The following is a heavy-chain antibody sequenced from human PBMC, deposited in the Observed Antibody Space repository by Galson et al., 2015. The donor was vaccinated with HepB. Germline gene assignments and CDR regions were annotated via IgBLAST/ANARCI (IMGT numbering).Heavy chain of an antibody. D-gene: IGHD6-13*01. CDR1: GFTFSDYG. Sequence: SLRLSCATSGFTFSDYGFHWVRQAPGKGLEWVAFRWFDGSSEHYASSVQGRFTTTRDNSKNTVYLQMNSLRVDDTAIYYCARDKGSSSWHAFDMWGQGTMVTVSS. CDR2: RWFDGSSE. CDR3: ARDKGSSSWHAFDM. V-gene: IGHV3-33*01. J-gene: IGHJ3*02.